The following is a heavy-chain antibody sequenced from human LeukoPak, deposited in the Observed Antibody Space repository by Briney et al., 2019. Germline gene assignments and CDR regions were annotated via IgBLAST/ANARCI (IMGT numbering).Heavy chain of an antibody. CDR3: ARDAPLRSTGDQSVDY. CDR2: ISAYNGNT. V-gene: IGHV1-18*01. D-gene: IGHD7-27*01. Sequence: ASVKVSCKASGYSFSNFGTSWVRQAPGQGLEWMGWISAYNGNTNYAQKFQGRVTMTTDTSTSTAYMELRSLRSDDTAVYYCARDAPLRSTGDQSVDYWGQGTLVTVSS. CDR1: GYSFSNFG. J-gene: IGHJ4*02.